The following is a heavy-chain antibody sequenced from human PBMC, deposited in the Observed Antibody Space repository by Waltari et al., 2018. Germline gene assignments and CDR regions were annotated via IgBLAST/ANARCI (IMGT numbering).Heavy chain of an antibody. Sequence: QVQLVESGGGVVQPGRSLRLSCAASGFTFSSYGMHWVRQAPGKGLEWVAVIWYDGSNKYYADSVKGRFTISRDNSKNTLYLQMNSLRAEDTAMYYCAKGESPLGYCSGGSCYIIDYWGQGTLVTVSS. J-gene: IGHJ4*02. CDR1: GFTFSSYG. V-gene: IGHV3-30*18. CDR3: AKGESPLGYCSGGSCYIIDY. CDR2: IWYDGSNK. D-gene: IGHD2-15*01.